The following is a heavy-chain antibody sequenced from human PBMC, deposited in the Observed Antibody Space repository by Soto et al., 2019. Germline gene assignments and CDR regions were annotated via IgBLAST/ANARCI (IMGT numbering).Heavy chain of an antibody. CDR2: INHSGST. J-gene: IGHJ4*02. V-gene: IGHV4-34*01. D-gene: IGHD3-10*01. CDR3: AREAVRGGILDY. CDR1: GGSFSGYY. Sequence: PSETLSLTCAVYGGSFSGYYWSWIRQAPGKGLEWIGEINHSGSTNYNPSLKSRVTISVDTSENQFSLKLTSVTAADTAVYYCAREAVRGGILDYWGQGNLVTV.